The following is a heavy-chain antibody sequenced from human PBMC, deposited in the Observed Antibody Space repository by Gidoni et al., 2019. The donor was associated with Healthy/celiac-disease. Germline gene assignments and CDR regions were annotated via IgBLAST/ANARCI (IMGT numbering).Heavy chain of an antibody. V-gene: IGHV3-48*01. J-gene: IGHJ5*02. CDR2: SSSSSSTI. Sequence: EVQLVESGGGLVQPGGSLRLSCAASGFPFSSYSMNWVRQAPGKGLEWVSYSSSSSSTIYYADSVKGRFTISRDNAKNSLYLQMNSLRAEDTAVYYCARDHLDIVVVTDWFDPWGQGTLVTVSS. D-gene: IGHD2-15*01. CDR3: ARDHLDIVVVTDWFDP. CDR1: GFPFSSYS.